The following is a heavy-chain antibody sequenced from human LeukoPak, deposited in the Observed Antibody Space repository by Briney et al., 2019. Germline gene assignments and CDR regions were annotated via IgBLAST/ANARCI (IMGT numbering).Heavy chain of an antibody. J-gene: IGHJ4*02. CDR1: GFTFSSYA. D-gene: IGHD2-15*01. Sequence: PGGSLRLSCAASGFTFSSYAMHWVRQAPGKGLEWVAVISYDGSNKYYADSVKGRFTISRDNSKNTLYLQMNSLRAEDTAVYYCARDYCSGGSCYSYYFDYWGQGTLVNVSS. CDR2: ISYDGSNK. CDR3: ARDYCSGGSCYSYYFDY. V-gene: IGHV3-30*01.